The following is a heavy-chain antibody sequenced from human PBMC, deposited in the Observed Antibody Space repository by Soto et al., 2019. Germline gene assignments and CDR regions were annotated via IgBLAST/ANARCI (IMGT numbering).Heavy chain of an antibody. CDR3: ARDDTHGSSWYFWFDP. D-gene: IGHD6-13*01. V-gene: IGHV1-69*13. CDR1: GGTFSRHA. J-gene: IGHJ5*02. Sequence: SVKVSCKTSGGTFSRHAINWVRQAPGQGLEWMGGIIPLFGTTNYAQKFKGRVTISADESSSTAYMELSSLTSEEAAVYYCARDDTHGSSWYFWFDPWGQGTLVTVSS. CDR2: IIPLFGTT.